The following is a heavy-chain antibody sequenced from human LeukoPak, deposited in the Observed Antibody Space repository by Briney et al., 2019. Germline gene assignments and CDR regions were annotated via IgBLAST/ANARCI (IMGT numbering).Heavy chain of an antibody. CDR3: AKAPATGEGYYFYYMDV. V-gene: IGHV3-23*01. Sequence: GGSLRLSCAASGFASGFTFSDYAVSWVRQAPGKGPEWVASVNGRGATTYYADSVRGRFTISRDNSENTLYLQMISLGADDTAVYFCAKAPATGEGYYFYYMDVWGKGTTATVSS. J-gene: IGHJ6*03. CDR2: VNGRGATT. CDR1: GFTFSDYA. D-gene: IGHD7-27*01.